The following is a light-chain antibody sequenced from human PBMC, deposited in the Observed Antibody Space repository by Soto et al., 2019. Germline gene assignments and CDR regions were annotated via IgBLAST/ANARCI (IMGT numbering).Light chain of an antibody. CDR2: DVS. CDR1: SSDVGGYNY. CDR3: SSYTSSSVV. J-gene: IGLJ2*01. V-gene: IGLV2-14*01. Sequence: QSALTQPASVSGSPGQSITVSCTGTSSDVGGYNYVSWYQQHPGKAPKLMIYDVSNRPSGVSNRFSGSKSGNTASLTISGLQAEDEADYYCSSYTSSSVVFGGGTQRTGL.